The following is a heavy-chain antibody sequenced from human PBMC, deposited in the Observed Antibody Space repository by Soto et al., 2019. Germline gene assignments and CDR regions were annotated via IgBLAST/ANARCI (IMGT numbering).Heavy chain of an antibody. CDR2: IDPSDSYT. J-gene: IGHJ6*02. D-gene: IGHD5-18*01. Sequence: GESLKISCKGSGYSFTSDWISWVRQMPGKGLEWMGRIDPSDSYTNYSPSFQGHVTISADKSISTAYLQWSSLKASDTAMYYCARHPNTAPYYYYGMDVWGQGTTVTVSS. CDR1: GYSFTSDW. V-gene: IGHV5-10-1*01. CDR3: ARHPNTAPYYYYGMDV.